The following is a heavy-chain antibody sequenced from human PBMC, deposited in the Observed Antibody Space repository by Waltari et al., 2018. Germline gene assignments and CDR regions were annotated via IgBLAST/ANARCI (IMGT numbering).Heavy chain of an antibody. V-gene: IGHV1-69-2*01. CDR2: VDPEDGET. Sequence: EVQLVQSGAEVKKPGATVKISCKASGYTFTDYYMHWVQQAPGKGLEWMGRVDPEDGETIYAEKLKGKVTITADTSTDTAYMELSSLRSEDTAVYYCATLRHSGYDYVPSYYLDYWGQGSLVTVSS. D-gene: IGHD5-12*01. CDR1: GYTFTDYY. CDR3: ATLRHSGYDYVPSYYLDY. J-gene: IGHJ4*02.